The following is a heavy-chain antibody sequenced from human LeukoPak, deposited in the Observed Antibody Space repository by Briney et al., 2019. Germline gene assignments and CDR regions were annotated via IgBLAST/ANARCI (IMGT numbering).Heavy chain of an antibody. J-gene: IGHJ4*02. CDR1: GGSFSGYY. CDR2: INHSGST. CDR3: ARDQEMATIFDY. Sequence: SETLSLTCAVYGGSFSGYYWSWIRQPPGKGLEWIGEINHSGSTNYNPSLKSRVTISVDTSKNQFSLRLSSVTAADTAVYYCARDQEMATIFDYWGQGTLVTVSS. D-gene: IGHD5-24*01. V-gene: IGHV4-34*01.